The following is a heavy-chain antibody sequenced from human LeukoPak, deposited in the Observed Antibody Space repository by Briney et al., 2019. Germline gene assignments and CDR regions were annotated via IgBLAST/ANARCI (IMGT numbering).Heavy chain of an antibody. J-gene: IGHJ5*02. CDR3: ARGQGLAS. CDR1: GFTFSSYW. Sequence: PGGSLRLSWAASGFTFSSYWMTWVRQAPVKGLEWVANIKQDGGVKYYVDSVKGRFTISRDNAKNSLYLQMNSLRVEDTAVYYCARGQGLASWGQGTLVTVSS. V-gene: IGHV3-7*01. D-gene: IGHD6-19*01. CDR2: IKQDGGVK.